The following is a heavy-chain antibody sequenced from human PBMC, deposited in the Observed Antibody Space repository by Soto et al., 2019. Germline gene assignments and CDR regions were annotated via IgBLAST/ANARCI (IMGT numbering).Heavy chain of an antibody. D-gene: IGHD3-22*01. J-gene: IGHJ4*02. CDR2: IYYSGST. V-gene: IGHV4-30-4*01. CDR3: ARVPTYYYASSGYYSFDY. CDR1: GGSISSGDYY. Sequence: KLSATLSLTCTLSGGSISSGDYYWSWMRQPPGKGLEWIGYIYYSGSTYYNPSLKSPVTISVDTFKNQFALKLSSVTAADTAVYYCARVPTYYYASSGYYSFDYWGQGTLVTVSS.